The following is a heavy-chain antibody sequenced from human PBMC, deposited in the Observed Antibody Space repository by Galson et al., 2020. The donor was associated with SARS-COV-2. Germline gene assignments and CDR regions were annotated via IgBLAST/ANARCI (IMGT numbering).Heavy chain of an antibody. J-gene: IGHJ3*02. D-gene: IGHD5-12*01. Sequence: SETLSLTCTVSGGSISSGDYHWNWIRQHPGKGLEWIGYIYYSGSTYYNPSLKSRATISVDTSKNQFSLKLRSVTAADTAVYYCARERAEWQRRAFDIWGQGTMVTVSS. V-gene: IGHV4-31*03. CDR2: IYYSGST. CDR3: ARERAEWQRRAFDI. CDR1: GGSISSGDYH.